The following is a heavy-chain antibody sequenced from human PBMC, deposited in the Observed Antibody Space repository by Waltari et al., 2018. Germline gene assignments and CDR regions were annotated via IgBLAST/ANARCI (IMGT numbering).Heavy chain of an antibody. J-gene: IGHJ5*02. CDR3: ATRQSRWLQNWFDP. CDR2: FDPEDGET. V-gene: IGHV1-24*01. D-gene: IGHD2-15*01. CDR1: GYTLTELS. Sequence: QVQLVQSGAEVKKPGASVKVSCKVSGYTLTELSMHWVRQAPGKGLEWMGGFDPEDGETIYEQKLQGRVTRTEDTSTDTAYMELSSLRSEDTAVYYCATRQSRWLQNWFDPWGQGTLVTVSS.